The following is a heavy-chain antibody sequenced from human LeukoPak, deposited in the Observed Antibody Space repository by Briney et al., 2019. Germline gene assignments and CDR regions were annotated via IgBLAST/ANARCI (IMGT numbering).Heavy chain of an antibody. V-gene: IGHV4-61*05. J-gene: IGHJ4*02. Sequence: PSETLSLTCTVSSGSISSSSYYWSWIRQPPGKGLDWIGYIYYSGGANYNPSLRSRVTISVDRSKNQFSLKLSSVTAADTAVYYCVVGCSSTSCHFDYWGQGTLVTVSS. D-gene: IGHD2-2*01. CDR1: SGSISSSSYY. CDR3: VVGCSSTSCHFDY. CDR2: IYYSGGA.